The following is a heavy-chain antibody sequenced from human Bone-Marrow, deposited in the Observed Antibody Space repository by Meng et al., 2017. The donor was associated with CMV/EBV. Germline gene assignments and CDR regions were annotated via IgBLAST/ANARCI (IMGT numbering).Heavy chain of an antibody. V-gene: IGHV1-2*02. CDR1: GYTFTSYN. CDR2: INPNSGGT. Sequence: ASVKVSCKASGYTFTSYNMHWVRQAPGQGLEWMGWINPNSGGTNYAQKFQGRVTMTRDTSISTAYMELSRLRSDDTAVYYCARDQKARGMATIRRANAFDIWGQGTMVTVSS. CDR3: ARDQKARGMATIRRANAFDI. D-gene: IGHD5-24*01. J-gene: IGHJ3*02.